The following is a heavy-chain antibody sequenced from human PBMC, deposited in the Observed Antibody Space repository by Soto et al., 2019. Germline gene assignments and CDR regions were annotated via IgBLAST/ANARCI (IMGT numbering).Heavy chain of an antibody. V-gene: IGHV4-59*08. CDR1: GGSISGYY. CDR2: IYYSGTT. J-gene: IGHJ2*01. D-gene: IGHD5-12*01. CDR3: ARRFCGYDCSYWYFAL. Sequence: QVQLQESGPGLVKPSETLSLTCTVSGGSISGYYWSWIRQPPGKGLEWIGYIYYSGTTNYNPSLKSRATISXXTXKXXFSLQLSSVTAAATAVYYCARRFCGYDCSYWYFALWGRGTLVTVSS.